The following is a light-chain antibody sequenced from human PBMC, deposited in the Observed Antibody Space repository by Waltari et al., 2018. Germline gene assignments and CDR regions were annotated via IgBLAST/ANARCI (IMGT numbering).Light chain of an antibody. V-gene: IGLV2-8*01. CDR1: SSDVGGYNY. Sequence: QSALTQPPSASGSPGQSVTISCTGTSSDVGGYNYVSWYQQHPGKAPKLMIYEVSKRPSGVRDRFSGSKSGNTASLTVSGLQAEDEADYYCSSYAGSNNLEVFGGGTKLTVL. J-gene: IGLJ2*01. CDR2: EVS. CDR3: SSYAGSNNLEV.